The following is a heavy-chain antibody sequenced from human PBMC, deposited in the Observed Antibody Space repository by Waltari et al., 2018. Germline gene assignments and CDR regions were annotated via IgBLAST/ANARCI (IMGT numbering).Heavy chain of an antibody. J-gene: IGHJ6*02. Sequence: QVQLQQWGAGLLKPSETLSLTCAVYGGSFSGYYWSWIRQPPGKGLEWIGEINHSGRTNYNPSLKSRVTISVDTSKNQFSLKLSSVTAADTAVYYCARANIVVVVAATFYYYYGMDVWGQGTTVTVSS. V-gene: IGHV4-34*01. CDR2: INHSGRT. CDR1: GGSFSGYY. D-gene: IGHD2-15*01. CDR3: ARANIVVVVAATFYYYYGMDV.